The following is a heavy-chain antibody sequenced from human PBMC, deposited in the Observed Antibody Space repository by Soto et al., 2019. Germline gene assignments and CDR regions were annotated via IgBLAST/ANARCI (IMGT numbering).Heavy chain of an antibody. CDR2: IDWDDDK. CDR3: ARSLRWQNPYDAFDI. J-gene: IGHJ3*02. D-gene: IGHD4-17*01. V-gene: IGHV2-70*01. Sequence: SGPTLVNPTQTLTLTCTFSGFSLSTSGMCVSWIRQPPGKALEWLALIDWDDDKYYSTSLKTRLTISKDTSKNQVVLTMTNMDPVDTATYYCARSLRWQNPYDAFDIWGQGTMVTVSS. CDR1: GFSLSTSGMC.